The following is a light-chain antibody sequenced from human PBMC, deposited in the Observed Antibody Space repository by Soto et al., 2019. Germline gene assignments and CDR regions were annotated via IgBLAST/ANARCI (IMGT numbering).Light chain of an antibody. V-gene: IGLV2-23*01. CDR1: SGDIGGYNY. Sequence: QSALTQPASVSGSPGQSITISCTGTSGDIGGYNYVSWYLQYPGKAPKVIIFEGTKRPSGVSDRFSGSKSGNTASLTISGLQTEDEADYYCCSYAGSRTYVFGPGTKLTVL. CDR3: CSYAGSRTYV. J-gene: IGLJ1*01. CDR2: EGT.